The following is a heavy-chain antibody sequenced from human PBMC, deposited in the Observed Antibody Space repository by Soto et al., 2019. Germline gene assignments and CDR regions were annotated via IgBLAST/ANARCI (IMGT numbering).Heavy chain of an antibody. D-gene: IGHD2-21*01. Sequence: EVQPLESGGGLVLPGGSLRLSCAASGFIFSDYSMSWVRQAPGKGLEWVSGISGRGGSTYYADSVKGRFTISRDNSRNTLFLQMNSLGAEDTALYFCARSSGDTWEQYSVDYWGQGTLVPVSS. J-gene: IGHJ4*02. CDR3: ARSSGDTWEQYSVDY. V-gene: IGHV3-23*01. CDR1: GFIFSDYS. CDR2: ISGRGGST.